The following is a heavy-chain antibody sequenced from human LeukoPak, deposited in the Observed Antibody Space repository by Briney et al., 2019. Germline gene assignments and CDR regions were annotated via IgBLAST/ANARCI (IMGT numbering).Heavy chain of an antibody. CDR3: ARGHTSGNPDPFDY. V-gene: IGHV3-53*01. CDR1: GYNITAKG. CDR2: IYSGGAI. Sequence: PLGSLRLPSAAPGYNITAKGRSSSGQAPGKGLDGVSVIYSGGAIHYADSVKGRFTISRDNSKNTLYLQMNSLRAEDTAMYYCARGHTSGNPDPFDYWGQGTLVIVSS. J-gene: IGHJ4*02. D-gene: IGHD6-19*01.